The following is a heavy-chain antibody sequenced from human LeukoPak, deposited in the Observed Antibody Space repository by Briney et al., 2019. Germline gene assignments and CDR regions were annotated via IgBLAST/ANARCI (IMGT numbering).Heavy chain of an antibody. CDR2: INWNGGST. Sequence: GGSLRLSCAASGFTFDDYGMSWVRQAPGKGLEWVSGINWNGGSTGYADSVKGRFTISRDNAKNSLYLQMNSLRAEDTALYYRARAGGYSYCYYFDYWGQGTLVTVSS. CDR3: ARAGGYSYCYYFDY. J-gene: IGHJ4*02. CDR1: GFTFDDYG. V-gene: IGHV3-20*04. D-gene: IGHD5-18*01.